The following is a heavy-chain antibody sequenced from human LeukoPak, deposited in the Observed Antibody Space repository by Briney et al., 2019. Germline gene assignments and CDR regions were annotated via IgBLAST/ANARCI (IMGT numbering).Heavy chain of an antibody. D-gene: IGHD3-16*01. Sequence: GGSLRLSCAASGFTFSSYGMHWVRQAPGKGLEWVAFIRYEGSNKYYADSVKGRFTISRDNSKNTLYLQMNSLRAEDTAVYYCVRGGVDYWGQGTLVTVSS. CDR3: VRGGVDY. CDR1: GFTFSSYG. V-gene: IGHV3-30*02. J-gene: IGHJ4*02. CDR2: IRYEGSNK.